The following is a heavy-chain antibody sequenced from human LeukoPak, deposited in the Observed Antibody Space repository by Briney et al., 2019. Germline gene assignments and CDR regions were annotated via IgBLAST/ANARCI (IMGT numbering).Heavy chain of an antibody. D-gene: IGHD3-3*01. V-gene: IGHV4-61*02. CDR3: ARENARVFWSGYAIFDY. CDR2: IYTSGST. Sequence: SQTLSLTCSVSGGSISSGSYYWSWIRQPAGKGLEWVGRIYTSGSTNYNPSLKSRVTMSVDTSKNQFSLKLSSVTAADTAVYYCARENARVFWSGYAIFDYWGQGTLVTVSS. CDR1: GGSISSGSYY. J-gene: IGHJ4*02.